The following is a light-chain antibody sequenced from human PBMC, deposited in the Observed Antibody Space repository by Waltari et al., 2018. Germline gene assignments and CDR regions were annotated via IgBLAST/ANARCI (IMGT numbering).Light chain of an antibody. CDR3: QQYNNWPPAYT. J-gene: IGKJ2*01. CDR2: GPS. CDR1: QSVSSN. V-gene: IGKV3-15*01. Sequence: EIVMTQSPATLSVSPVERATLSCRASQSVSSNLAWYRQKPGQAPRLLIYGPSTRAPGIPARFSGRGSGTEFTLTISSLQSEDFAVYYCQQYNNWPPAYTFGQGTKLEI.